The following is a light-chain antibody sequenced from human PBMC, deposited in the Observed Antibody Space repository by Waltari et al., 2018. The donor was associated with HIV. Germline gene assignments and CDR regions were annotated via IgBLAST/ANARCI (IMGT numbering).Light chain of an antibody. J-gene: IGKJ1*01. V-gene: IGKV1-5*03. CDR1: QSISTW. CDR2: KAS. Sequence: DIQMTQSLSTLSASVGDRGTITCRASQSISTWLAWYQQKPGKAPKLLIYKASSLESGVPSRFSGSGSGTDFTLTISSLQPDDFATYYCQQYSTYTWTFGQGTAVEIK. CDR3: QQYSTYTWT.